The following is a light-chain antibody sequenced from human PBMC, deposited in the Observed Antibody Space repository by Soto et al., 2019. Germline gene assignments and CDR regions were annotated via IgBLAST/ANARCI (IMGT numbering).Light chain of an antibody. CDR3: QSYDSSLSGYV. CDR1: SSNIGAGYD. Sequence: QSVLTHPPSVSRAPGQRVTFSCTGSSSNIGAGYDVHWYQQLPGTAPKLLIYGNSNRPSGVPDRFSGSKSGTSASLAITGLQAEDEADYYCQSYDSSLSGYVFGTGTKVTVL. J-gene: IGLJ1*01. V-gene: IGLV1-40*01. CDR2: GNS.